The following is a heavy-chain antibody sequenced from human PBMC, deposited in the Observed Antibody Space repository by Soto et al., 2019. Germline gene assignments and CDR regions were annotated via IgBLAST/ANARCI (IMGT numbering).Heavy chain of an antibody. J-gene: IGHJ4*02. CDR2: ISTYNTNT. V-gene: IGHV1-18*04. D-gene: IGHD4-17*01. Sequence: APVKVSCKASGERFNTYGISWVRQAPGQGLEWMGWISTYNTNTNYAPKFQGRLLLTTDTSTTTVHMELRSLRPDDTAVYYCARWAGQVRDYGGPFDYWGQGTLVTVS. CDR1: GERFNTYG. CDR3: ARWAGQVRDYGGPFDY.